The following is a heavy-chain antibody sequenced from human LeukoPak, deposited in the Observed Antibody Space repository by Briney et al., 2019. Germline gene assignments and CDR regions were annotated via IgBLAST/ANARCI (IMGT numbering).Heavy chain of an antibody. J-gene: IGHJ5*02. CDR2: IIPIFGTA. Sequence: SVKVSCKASGYTFTSYGINWVRQAPGQGLEWMGGIIPIFGTANYAQKFQGRVTITADESTSTAYMELSSLRSEDTAVYYCARESVVVVAATTYNWFDPWGQGTLVTVSS. CDR3: ARESVVVVAATTYNWFDP. V-gene: IGHV1-69*13. CDR1: GYTFTSYG. D-gene: IGHD2-15*01.